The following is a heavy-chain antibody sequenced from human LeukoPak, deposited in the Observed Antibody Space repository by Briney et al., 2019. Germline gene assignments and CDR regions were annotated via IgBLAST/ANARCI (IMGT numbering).Heavy chain of an antibody. CDR1: GYTFTIYY. Sequence: GASVKVSCKASGYTFTIYYMHWVRQAPGQGLEWVGIINPSGGSTSYAQEFQGRVTMTWDMSTSTVYMHLSSLRSEDTAVYYCARESRPVYDILRRNGAFDIWGQGTMVTVSS. CDR2: INPSGGST. V-gene: IGHV1-46*01. D-gene: IGHD3-9*01. CDR3: ARESRPVYDILRRNGAFDI. J-gene: IGHJ3*02.